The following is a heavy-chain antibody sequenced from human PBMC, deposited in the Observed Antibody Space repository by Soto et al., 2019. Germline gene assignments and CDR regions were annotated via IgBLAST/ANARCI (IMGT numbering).Heavy chain of an antibody. V-gene: IGHV3-23*01. CDR1: GFTFSSNA. CDR2: IVASGGST. Sequence: GGSLRLSCAASGFTFSSNAMSWVRQAPGKGLEWVSAIVASGGSTNYADSVKGRFTISRDNSKNTLYLQMNSLRAEDTAVYYCAKDPNSSGYYYFDYWGQGTLVTVSS. D-gene: IGHD3-22*01. J-gene: IGHJ4*02. CDR3: AKDPNSSGYYYFDY.